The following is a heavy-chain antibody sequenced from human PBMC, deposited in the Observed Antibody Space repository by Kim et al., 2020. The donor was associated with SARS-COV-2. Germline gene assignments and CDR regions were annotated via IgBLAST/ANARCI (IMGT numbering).Heavy chain of an antibody. J-gene: IGHJ4*02. D-gene: IGHD6-13*01. Sequence: ETLSLTCTVSGGSISSSSYYWGWIRQPPGKGLEWIGSIYYSGSTYYNPSLKSRVTISVDTSKNQFSLKLSSVTAADTAVYYCARLEADIAAAGTESDYWGQGTLVTVSS. CDR3: ARLEADIAAAGTESDY. CDR2: IYYSGST. CDR1: GGSISSSSYY. V-gene: IGHV4-39*07.